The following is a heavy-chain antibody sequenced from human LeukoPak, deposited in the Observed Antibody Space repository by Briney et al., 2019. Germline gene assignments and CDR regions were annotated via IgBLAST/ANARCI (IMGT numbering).Heavy chain of an antibody. CDR1: GYTFTSYA. D-gene: IGHD3-22*01. Sequence: ASVKVSCKASGYTFTSYAMHWVRQAPGQRLEWMGWINAGNGNTKYSQKFQGRVAITRDTSASTAYMELSSLRSEDTAVYYCARAYYYDSSGYDHSDAFDIWGQGTMVTVSS. CDR3: ARAYYYDSSGYDHSDAFDI. CDR2: INAGNGNT. J-gene: IGHJ3*02. V-gene: IGHV1-3*01.